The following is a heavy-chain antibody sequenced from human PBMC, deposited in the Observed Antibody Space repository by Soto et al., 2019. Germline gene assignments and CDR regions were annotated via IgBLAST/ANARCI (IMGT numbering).Heavy chain of an antibody. D-gene: IGHD6-19*01. CDR2: IYYSGST. CDR1: GGSVSSGSYY. V-gene: IGHV4-61*01. J-gene: IGHJ4*02. Sequence: SETLSLTCTVSGGSVSSGSYYWSWIRQPPGKGLEWIGYIYYSGSTNYNPSLKSRVTISVDTSKNQFSLKLSSVTAADTAVYYCASRPYGLYSSGHTGFDYWGQGTLVTVSS. CDR3: ASRPYGLYSSGHTGFDY.